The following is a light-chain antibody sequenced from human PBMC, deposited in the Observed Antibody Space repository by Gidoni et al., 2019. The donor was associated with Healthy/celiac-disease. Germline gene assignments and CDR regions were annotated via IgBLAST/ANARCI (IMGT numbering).Light chain of an antibody. CDR2: VAS. J-gene: IGKJ1*01. CDR3: QQRSNWPPT. Sequence: EIAFTQSPPTLALSPGERAPLSCRASQSVSSYLAWYQQKPGQAHRLLIYVASNRATGIPARFSGSGSGTDFTLTISCLEPEDFAVYYCQQRSNWPPTFGQGTKVEIK. V-gene: IGKV3-11*01. CDR1: QSVSSY.